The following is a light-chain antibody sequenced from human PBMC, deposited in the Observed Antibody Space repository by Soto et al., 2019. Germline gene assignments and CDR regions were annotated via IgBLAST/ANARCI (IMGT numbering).Light chain of an antibody. Sequence: QSALTQPASVSGSPGQSITISCTGTSSDVGGYNYVSWYQQHPGKAPKLMIYDVSNRPSGVSNRFSGSKSDNTASQTSSGLQAEEKADYYFSSYTSSSPLVVFGGGTKLTVL. CDR1: SSDVGGYNY. CDR3: SSYTSSSPLVV. J-gene: IGLJ2*01. CDR2: DVS. V-gene: IGLV2-14*01.